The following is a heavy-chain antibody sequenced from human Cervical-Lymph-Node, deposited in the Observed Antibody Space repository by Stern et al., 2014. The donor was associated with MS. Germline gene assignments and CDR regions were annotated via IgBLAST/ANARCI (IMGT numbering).Heavy chain of an antibody. Sequence: EVQLVESGGGLVKPGRSLRLSCTASGFTFGDYAMSWFRQAPGKGLEWVGFIRSKAYGGTTEYAASVKGRFTISRDDSKSIAYLQMNSLKTEDTAVYYCTRDSHRESSGWYFDYWGQGTLVTVSS. D-gene: IGHD6-19*01. CDR2: IRSKAYGGTT. CDR1: GFTFGDYA. CDR3: TRDSHRESSGWYFDY. J-gene: IGHJ4*02. V-gene: IGHV3-49*05.